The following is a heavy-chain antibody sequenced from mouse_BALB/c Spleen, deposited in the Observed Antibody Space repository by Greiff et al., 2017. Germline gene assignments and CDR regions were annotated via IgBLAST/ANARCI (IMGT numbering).Heavy chain of an antibody. D-gene: IGHD2-14*01. CDR2: IYPSDSYT. Sequence: QVQLQQPGAELVRPGASVKLSCKASGYTFTSYWINWVKQRPGQGLEWIGNIYPSDSYTNYNQKFKDKATLTVDKSSSTAYMQLSSPTSEDSAVYYCTREYYRSPWFAYWGQGTLVTVSA. CDR3: TREYYRSPWFAY. J-gene: IGHJ3*01. CDR1: GYTFTSYW. V-gene: IGHV1-69*02.